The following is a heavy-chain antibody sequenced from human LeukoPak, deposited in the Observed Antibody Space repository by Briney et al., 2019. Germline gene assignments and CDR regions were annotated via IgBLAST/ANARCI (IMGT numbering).Heavy chain of an antibody. CDR3: ASSGSWHTVWYFDL. CDR1: GGSISSYY. Sequence: SETLSLTCTVSGGSISSYYWSWIRQPPGKGLEWIGYIYYSGSTNYNPSLKSRVTISVDTSKNQFSLKLSSVTAADTAVYYCASSGSWHTVWYFDLWGRGTLVTVSS. D-gene: IGHD6-13*01. V-gene: IGHV4-59*01. J-gene: IGHJ2*01. CDR2: IYYSGST.